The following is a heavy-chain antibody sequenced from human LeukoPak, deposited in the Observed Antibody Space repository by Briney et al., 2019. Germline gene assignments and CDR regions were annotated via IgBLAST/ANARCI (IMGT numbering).Heavy chain of an antibody. V-gene: IGHV3-64*01. CDR1: GFTFSSYA. CDR3: ARPLSIEGAFDI. J-gene: IGHJ3*02. CDR2: ISSNGGST. Sequence: GGSLRLSCAASGFTFSSYAMHWVRQAPGKGLEYVSAISSNGGSTYYANSVKGRFTISRDNSKNTLYLQMNSLRAEDTAVYHCARPLSIEGAFDIWGQGTMVTVSS. D-gene: IGHD1-26*01.